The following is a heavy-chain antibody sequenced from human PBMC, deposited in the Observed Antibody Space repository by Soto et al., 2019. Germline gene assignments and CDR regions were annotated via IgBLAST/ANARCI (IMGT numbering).Heavy chain of an antibody. CDR3: ARGDRYCGSYYYGMDV. Sequence: QVQLVESGGGVVQPGRSLRLSCAASGFTFSSYGMHWVRQAPGKGLEWVAVIWYDGSNKYYADSVKGRFTISRDNSKNTRYLQRNSLIAEDTAVYYCARGDRYCGSYYYGMDVWGQGTTVTVSS. D-gene: IGHD3-10*01. CDR2: IWYDGSNK. CDR1: GFTFSSYG. V-gene: IGHV3-33*01. J-gene: IGHJ6*02.